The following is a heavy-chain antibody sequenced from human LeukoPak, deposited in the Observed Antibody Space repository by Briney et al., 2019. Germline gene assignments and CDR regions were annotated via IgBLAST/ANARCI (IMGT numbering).Heavy chain of an antibody. V-gene: IGHV3-23*01. CDR3: SVRGVVEDTWFDP. CDR1: GFTFSGYA. Sequence: QPGGTLRLTCAAYGFTFSGYALSWVRQAPGKGLEWVSAISGSTGSNYYADSVKGRFTVSRDNSKNTLYLQMNSLRAEDTAVYYFSVRGVVEDTWFDPWGQGTLVTVSS. J-gene: IGHJ5*02. D-gene: IGHD3-10*01. CDR2: ISGSTGSN.